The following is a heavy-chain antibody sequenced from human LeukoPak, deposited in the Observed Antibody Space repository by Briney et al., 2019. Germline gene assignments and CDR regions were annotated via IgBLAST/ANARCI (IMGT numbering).Heavy chain of an antibody. CDR2: IRSKANSYAT. J-gene: IGHJ6*03. V-gene: IGHV3-73*01. CDR1: GFTFSGSA. Sequence: GGSLRLSCAASGFTFSGSAMHWVRQASGKGLEWVGRIRSKANSYATAYAASVKGRFTISRDDSKNTAYLQMNGLKTEDTAVYYCTRLRGNTAMVRYYYYYMDVWGKGTTVTVSS. D-gene: IGHD5-18*01. CDR3: TRLRGNTAMVRYYYYYMDV.